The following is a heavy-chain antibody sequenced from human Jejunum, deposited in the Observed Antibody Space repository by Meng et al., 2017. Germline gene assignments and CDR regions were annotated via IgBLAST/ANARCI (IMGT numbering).Heavy chain of an antibody. CDR3: SHCAGDPAEYFQD. Sequence: EVQLVESGGGLIKPGGSLRLSCAASGFTFSIAWMRWVRQAPGKGLEWVGRIKSKIDGETTDYAAPVKGRFTISRDESKNTLYLQMNSLETEDTAVYYCSHCAGDPAEYFQDWGQGSLVTVSS. CDR1: GFTFSIAW. CDR2: IKSKIDGETT. D-gene: IGHD2-21*02. J-gene: IGHJ1*01. V-gene: IGHV3-15*01.